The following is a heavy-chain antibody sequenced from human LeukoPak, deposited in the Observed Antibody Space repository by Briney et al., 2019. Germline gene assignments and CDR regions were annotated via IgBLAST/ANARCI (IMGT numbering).Heavy chain of an antibody. V-gene: IGHV4-4*02. Sequence: PSETLSLTCAISGGSLDSSGWWTWVRQPPGKGLEWVGEISHTGSTKFNPSLQSRVIISGGMSKNQFSLNLTSVTAADTAVYFCARLGVYNRSPRAFDIWGHGTMVTVSS. J-gene: IGHJ3*02. D-gene: IGHD1-14*01. CDR3: ARLGVYNRSPRAFDI. CDR1: GGSLDSSGW. CDR2: ISHTGST.